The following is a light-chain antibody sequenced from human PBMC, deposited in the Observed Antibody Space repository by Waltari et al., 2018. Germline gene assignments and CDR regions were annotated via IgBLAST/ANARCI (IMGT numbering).Light chain of an antibody. Sequence: QSALTQPASVSGSPGQSITISCTGSSSDFWNYYFFSWYQQYPGKAPKVIIYEVNKRPSGVSDRFSGSKSDNTASLTISGLQPEDEADYHCCSYATRNTPVAFGGGTKVTLL. CDR1: SSDFWNYYF. CDR2: EVN. V-gene: IGLV2-23*02. CDR3: CSYATRNTPVA. J-gene: IGLJ2*01.